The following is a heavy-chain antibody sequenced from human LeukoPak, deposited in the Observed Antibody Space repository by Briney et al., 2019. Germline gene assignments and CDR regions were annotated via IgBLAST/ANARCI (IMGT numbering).Heavy chain of an antibody. CDR3: AKELNYYGSGIDY. CDR1: GFTFSSYW. J-gene: IGHJ4*02. V-gene: IGHV3-7*03. D-gene: IGHD3-10*01. CDR2: IKQDGSEK. Sequence: GGSLRLSCAASGFTFSSYWMSWVRQAPGKGLEWVANIKQDGSEKYYVDSVKGRFTISRDNAKNSLYLQMNSLRAEDTALYYCAKELNYYGSGIDYWGQGTLVTVSS.